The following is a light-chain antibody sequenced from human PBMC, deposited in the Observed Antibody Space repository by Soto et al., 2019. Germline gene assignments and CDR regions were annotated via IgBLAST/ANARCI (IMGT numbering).Light chain of an antibody. Sequence: QSALTQPPSASGSPGQSLTTSCTGTSSDVGFYNFASWYQQRPGKAPKLVIYEVTKRPSGVPDRFSGSKSGSTASLTVSGLQADDEADYYCASYAGTKLFVFGSGTKVTVL. V-gene: IGLV2-8*01. J-gene: IGLJ1*01. CDR3: ASYAGTKLFV. CDR1: SSDVGFYNF. CDR2: EVT.